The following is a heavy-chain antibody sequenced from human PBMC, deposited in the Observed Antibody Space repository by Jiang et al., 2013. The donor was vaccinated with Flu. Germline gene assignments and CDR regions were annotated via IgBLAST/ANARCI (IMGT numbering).Heavy chain of an antibody. D-gene: IGHD1-26*01. CDR3: ARGGALDV. CDR1: SGSLSSYD. Sequence: KPGSSVKASCMASSGSLSSYDINWVRQAPGQGLEWVGKIIPVVDMASYAQKFQGRVTITADRSTSKVYLEVSSLTSEDTAVYYCARGGALDVWGPGAMVTVSS. V-gene: IGHV1-69*04. CDR2: IIPVVDMA. J-gene: IGHJ3*01.